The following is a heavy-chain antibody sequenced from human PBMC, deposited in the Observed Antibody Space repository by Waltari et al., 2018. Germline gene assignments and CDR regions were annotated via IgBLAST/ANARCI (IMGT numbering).Heavy chain of an antibody. J-gene: IGHJ3*02. CDR2: ISYSGTT. CDR3: ARVDTIFGVVPHADAFDI. CDR1: GASLNSGDYY. V-gene: IGHV4-30-4*08. Sequence: QVHLQESGPGLAKPSQTLSLTCSVSGASLNSGDYYWSWIRQPPGTGLEWIGYISYSGTTYYTPSLKSRVSISLDTAKNDFSLEVRSVTAADTAMYYCARVDTIFGVVPHADAFDIWGQGTMVTVAS. D-gene: IGHD3-3*01.